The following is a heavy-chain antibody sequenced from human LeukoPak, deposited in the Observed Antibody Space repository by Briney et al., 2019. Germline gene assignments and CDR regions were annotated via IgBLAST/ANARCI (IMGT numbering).Heavy chain of an antibody. CDR1: EFIFSGYW. CDR3: AIDGFVGAADY. Sequence: GGSLRLSCAASEFIFSGYWMNWVRQAPGKGLEWVANIKQDGSEKQYVDSVRGRFTISRDNAKNSLYLRMNSLRVEDTAVYYCAIDGFVGAADYWGQGTLVTVSS. D-gene: IGHD6-13*01. CDR2: IKQDGSEK. J-gene: IGHJ4*02. V-gene: IGHV3-7*01.